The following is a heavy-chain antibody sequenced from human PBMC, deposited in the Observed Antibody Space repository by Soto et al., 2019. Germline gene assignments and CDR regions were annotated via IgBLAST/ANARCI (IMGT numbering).Heavy chain of an antibody. CDR1: GFTVSSHY. CDR2: IQSGGST. J-gene: IGHJ6*03. D-gene: IGHD2-15*01. V-gene: IGHV3-66*01. Sequence: EVQLVESGGDLVQPGGSLRLSCAASGFTVSSHYMNWVRQAPGKGLEWVSLIQSGGSTFYADSVKGRFTISRDNPKNTLCPQMISLRVEDTSMYYGSRDDVYCSGGSCYGVPMDAWGRGATVTVS. CDR3: SRDDVYCSGGSCYGVPMDA.